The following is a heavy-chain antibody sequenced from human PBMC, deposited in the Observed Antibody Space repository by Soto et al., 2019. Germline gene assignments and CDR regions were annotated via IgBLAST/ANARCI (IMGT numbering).Heavy chain of an antibody. J-gene: IGHJ6*03. CDR2: IYYSGST. Sequence: SETLSLTCTVSGGSISSFYWSWIRQPPGKGLEWIGYIYYSGSTNYNPSLKSRVTISVDTSKNQFSLKLSSVTAADTAVYYCAREGCSGGSCYSDYYYYMDVWGKGTTVTVSS. CDR1: GGSISSFY. D-gene: IGHD2-15*01. CDR3: AREGCSGGSCYSDYYYYMDV. V-gene: IGHV4-59*01.